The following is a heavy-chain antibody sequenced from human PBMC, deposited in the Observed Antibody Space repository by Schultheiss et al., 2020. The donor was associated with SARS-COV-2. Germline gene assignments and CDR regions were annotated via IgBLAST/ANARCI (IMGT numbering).Heavy chain of an antibody. D-gene: IGHD5-18*01. V-gene: IGHV3-13*01. CDR2: IGTAGDT. J-gene: IGHJ4*02. CDR3: ARDTAMFDY. Sequence: GSLRLSCAASGFTFSSYDMHWVRQATGKGLEWVSAIGTAGDTYYPGSVKGRFTISRDNSKNTLYLQMNSLRTEDTAVYYCARDTAMFDYWGQGTLVTVS. CDR1: GFTFSSYD.